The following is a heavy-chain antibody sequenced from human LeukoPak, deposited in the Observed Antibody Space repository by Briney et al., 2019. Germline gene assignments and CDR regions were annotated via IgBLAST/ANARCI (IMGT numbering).Heavy chain of an antibody. V-gene: IGHV1-2*02. CDR1: GYTFTGYY. CDR2: INPNSGGT. D-gene: IGHD2-2*01. CDR3: ARGGFIVVVPAATGWFDP. Sequence: ASVKVSCKASGYTFTGYYMHWVRQGPGQGLELMGWINPNSGGTNYAQKFQGRVTMTRDTSISTAYMELSRLRSDDTAVYYCARGGFIVVVPAATGWFDPWGQGTLVTVSS. J-gene: IGHJ5*02.